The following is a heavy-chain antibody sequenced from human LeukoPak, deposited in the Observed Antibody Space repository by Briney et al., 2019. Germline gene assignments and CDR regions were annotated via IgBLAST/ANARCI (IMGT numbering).Heavy chain of an antibody. Sequence: SETLSLTCTVSGGSISSYYWSWIRQPPGKGLEWIGYIYYSGSTNYNPSLKSRVTISVDTSKNQFSLKLSSVTAADTAVYYCAVTYYDFWSGALSYYFDYWGQGTLVTVSS. V-gene: IGHV4-59*08. CDR3: AVTYYDFWSGALSYYFDY. CDR2: IYYSGST. CDR1: GGSISSYY. D-gene: IGHD3-3*01. J-gene: IGHJ4*02.